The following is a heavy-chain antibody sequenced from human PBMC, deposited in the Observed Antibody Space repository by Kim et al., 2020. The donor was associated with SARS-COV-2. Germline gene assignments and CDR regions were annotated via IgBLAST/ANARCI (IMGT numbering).Heavy chain of an antibody. D-gene: IGHD3-10*01. J-gene: IGHJ5*02. CDR2: IYYSGST. CDR1: GGSISTYF. CDR3: ARSEGDYYGSGRLYNWFDP. V-gene: IGHV4-59*01. Sequence: SETLSLTCTVSGGSISTYFWSWIRQPPGKGLEWIGYIYYSGSTNYNPSLKSRVTISVDTSKNQFSLKLTSVTAADTAVYYCARSEGDYYGSGRLYNWFDPWGRGTLVTVSS.